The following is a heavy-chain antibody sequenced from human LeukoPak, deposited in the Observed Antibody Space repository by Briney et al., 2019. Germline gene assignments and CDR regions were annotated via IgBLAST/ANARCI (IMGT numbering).Heavy chain of an antibody. V-gene: IGHV3-48*01. CDR3: ARDYKYAFDN. CDR2: LGIDSGNT. CDR1: GFRFSDYS. Sequence: PGGSLRLSCAASGFRFSDYSMNWVRQAPGKGLEWISYLGIDSGNTNYADSVKGRFTISGDKAKNSLYLQMNSLRVEDTAVYYCARDYKYAFDNWGQGTLVTVSS. J-gene: IGHJ4*02. D-gene: IGHD5-24*01.